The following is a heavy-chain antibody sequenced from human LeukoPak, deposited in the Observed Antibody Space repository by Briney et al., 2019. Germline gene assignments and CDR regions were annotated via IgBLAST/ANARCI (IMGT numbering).Heavy chain of an antibody. D-gene: IGHD3-3*02. V-gene: IGHV3-21*01. Sequence: GGSLRLSCAASGFTFSASDTNWVRQTPGKGLEWVSSISSSSSYIYSADSLKARSPFPRNNPKKSLYFQLNTLRAENTAGYTWARDPICAPPPLAAFDIWGQGTLVTVSS. CDR2: ISSSSSYI. CDR1: GFTFSASD. J-gene: IGHJ3*02. CDR3: ARDPICAPPPLAAFDI.